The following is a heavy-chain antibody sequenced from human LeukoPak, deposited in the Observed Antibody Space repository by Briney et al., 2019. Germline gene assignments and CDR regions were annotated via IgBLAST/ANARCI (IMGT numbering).Heavy chain of an antibody. V-gene: IGHV4-34*01. D-gene: IGHD1-7*01. J-gene: IGHJ4*02. CDR1: GGSFSGYY. CDR2: INHSGST. Sequence: SETLSLTCAVSGGSFSGYYWNWIRQPPGKGLEWIGEINHSGSTNYNPSLKSRVTMSVDTSKNQFSLKLTSVTAADTAVYYCARGALQLQKGHFDYWGQGTLVTVSS. CDR3: ARGALQLQKGHFDY.